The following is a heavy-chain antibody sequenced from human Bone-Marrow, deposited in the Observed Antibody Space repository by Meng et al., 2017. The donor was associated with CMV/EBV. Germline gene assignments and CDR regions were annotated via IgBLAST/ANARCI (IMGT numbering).Heavy chain of an antibody. Sequence: VQLLQSGAGLLTPSESLSLTRGGYGGGLSGHSWGWGLQRPGKGLQWSAENNHRCHTNYNPSLKSRVTISVYTYLNHFSLKLSSVNDAETVVYYCATVGLGLNWFDPWGQGTLVTVSS. V-gene: IGHV4-34*01. CDR2: NNHRCHT. CDR3: ATVGLGLNWFDP. J-gene: IGHJ5*02. CDR1: GGGLSGHS.